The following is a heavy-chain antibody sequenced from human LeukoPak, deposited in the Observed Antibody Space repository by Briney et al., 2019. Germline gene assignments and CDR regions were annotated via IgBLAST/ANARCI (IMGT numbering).Heavy chain of an antibody. D-gene: IGHD6-19*01. Sequence: LGESLKISCKGSGYSFTSYWIGWVRQMPGKGLEWMGIIYPGDSDTRYSPSFQGQVTISADKSISTAYLQWSSLKASDTAMYYCARQDSSPGYSSGWYGYWGQGTLVTVSS. J-gene: IGHJ4*02. V-gene: IGHV5-51*01. CDR2: IYPGDSDT. CDR1: GYSFTSYW. CDR3: ARQDSSPGYSSGWYGY.